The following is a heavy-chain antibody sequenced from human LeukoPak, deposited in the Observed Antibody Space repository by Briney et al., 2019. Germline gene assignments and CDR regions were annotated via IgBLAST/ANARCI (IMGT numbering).Heavy chain of an antibody. J-gene: IGHJ4*02. CDR1: GFTFSNYD. D-gene: IGHD4-17*01. CDR3: ARGSGPGVTTIDS. CDR2: FHTDGDT. Sequence: GGSLRLSCAASGFTFSNYDMHWVRQAPGKGLEWVSAFHTDGDTYYLDSVKGRFTISREDAKNSLYLQMDTLRAGDTAVYYCARGSGPGVTTIDSWGQGTLVIAPS. V-gene: IGHV3-13*01.